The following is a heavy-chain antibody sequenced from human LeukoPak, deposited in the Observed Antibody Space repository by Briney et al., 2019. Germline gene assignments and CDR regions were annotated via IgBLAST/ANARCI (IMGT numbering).Heavy chain of an antibody. V-gene: IGHV4-34*01. D-gene: IGHD3-10*01. Sequence: PSETLSLTCAVYGGSFSGYYWSWIRQPPGKGLEWIGEINHSGSTNYNPSLKSRVTISVDTSKNQFSLKLSSVTAADTAVYYCAREEDGSGSGYYYYMDVWGKGTTVTISS. CDR2: INHSGST. CDR1: GGSFSGYY. CDR3: AREEDGSGSGYYYYMDV. J-gene: IGHJ6*03.